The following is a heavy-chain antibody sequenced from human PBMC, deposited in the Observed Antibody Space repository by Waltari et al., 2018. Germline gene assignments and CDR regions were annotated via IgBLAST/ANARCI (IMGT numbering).Heavy chain of an antibody. V-gene: IGHV3-74*01. CDR2: SNSEGSSI. D-gene: IGHD4-17*01. CDR1: GFTFSLYW. CDR3: ARGARRTTVTTGWWYFYV. J-gene: IGHJ2*01. Sequence: EVQLVESGGGLVQPGGSLRLSCAASGFTFSLYWMHWVRQVPGKGLVWISRSNSEGSSISYADSVKGRFTIYKDNAKNTVYLQMNSLRDDDTAIYYCARGARRTTVTTGWWYFYVWGRGTLVTVSS.